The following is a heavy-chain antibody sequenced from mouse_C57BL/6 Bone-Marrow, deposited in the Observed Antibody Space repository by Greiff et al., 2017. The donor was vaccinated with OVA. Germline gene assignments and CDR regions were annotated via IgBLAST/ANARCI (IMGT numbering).Heavy chain of an antibody. CDR2: INPNNGGT. D-gene: IGHD2-1*01. J-gene: IGHJ1*03. CDR1: GYTFTDYN. V-gene: IGHV1-18*01. Sequence: VQLQQSGPELVKPGASVKIPCKASGYTFTDYNMDWVKQSHGKSLAWIGDINPNNGGTIYNQKFKGKATLTVDKSSSTAYMELRSLTSEDTAVDNCARGDGNYYWYFDVWGTGTTVTVSS. CDR3: ARGDGNYYWYFDV.